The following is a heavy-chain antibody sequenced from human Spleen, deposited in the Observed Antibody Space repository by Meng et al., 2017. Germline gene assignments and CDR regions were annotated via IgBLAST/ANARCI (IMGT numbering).Heavy chain of an antibody. CDR3: ARERTLNYLDY. Sequence: SETLSLTCTVSGGSISSYYWSWIRQPPGKGLEWIGYIYYSGSTKYSPSLKSRVTISVDKSKNQFSLKFNSVTAADTAVYYCARERTLNYLDYWGQGTLVTVSS. V-gene: IGHV4-59*01. J-gene: IGHJ4*02. CDR1: GGSISSYY. CDR2: IYYSGST. D-gene: IGHD2-2*01.